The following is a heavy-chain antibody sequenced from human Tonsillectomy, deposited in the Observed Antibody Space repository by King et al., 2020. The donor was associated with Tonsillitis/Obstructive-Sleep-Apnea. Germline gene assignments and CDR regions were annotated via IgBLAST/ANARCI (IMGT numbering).Heavy chain of an antibody. Sequence: QLVQSGAEVKKPGSSVKVSCKASRGTFSSYAISWVRQAPGQGLEWMGGIIPIFGTANYAQKFQGRVTITADESTSTAYMELSSLRSEDTAVYYCARNRGYSSGWQKRWSAFDIWGQGTMVTVSS. CDR1: RGTFSSYA. J-gene: IGHJ3*02. CDR2: IIPIFGTA. V-gene: IGHV1-69*12. CDR3: ARNRGYSSGWQKRWSAFDI. D-gene: IGHD6-19*01.